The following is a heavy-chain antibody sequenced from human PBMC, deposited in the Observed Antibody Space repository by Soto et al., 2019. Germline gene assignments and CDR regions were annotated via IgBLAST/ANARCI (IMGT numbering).Heavy chain of an antibody. Sequence: ASVKVSCKASGYIFTDYYIHWVRQAPGQGLEWMGWINPNSDDTRYAQKFRGRVTVTMDTSISTAYMDLSRLTSDDTAVYYCARDSAAGAGIGWDYWGQGTLVTVSS. CDR3: ARDSAAGAGIGWDY. J-gene: IGHJ4*01. V-gene: IGHV1-2*02. CDR2: INPNSDDT. CDR1: GYIFTDYY. D-gene: IGHD6-13*01.